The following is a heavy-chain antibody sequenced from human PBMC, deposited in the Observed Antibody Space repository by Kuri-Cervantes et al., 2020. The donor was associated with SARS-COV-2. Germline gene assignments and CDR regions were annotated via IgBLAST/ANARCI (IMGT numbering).Heavy chain of an antibody. J-gene: IGHJ4*02. D-gene: IGHD3-3*01. V-gene: IGHV3-49*04. CDR2: IRSKAYGGTT. Sequence: GESLKISCAASGFTFSSYWMHWVRQAPGKGLEWVGFIRSKAYGGTTEYAASVKGRFTISRDDSKSIAYLQMNSLKTEDTAVYYCTRYDFWSATHFDYWGQGTLVTVS. CDR3: TRYDFWSATHFDY. CDR1: GFTFSSYW.